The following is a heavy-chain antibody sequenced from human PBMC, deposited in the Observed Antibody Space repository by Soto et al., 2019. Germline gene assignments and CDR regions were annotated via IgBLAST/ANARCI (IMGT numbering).Heavy chain of an antibody. V-gene: IGHV4-59*01. J-gene: IGHJ3*02. CDR2: VTYSGGP. CDR1: GGSISTYY. CDR3: ARDEGYQLTGAFDI. Sequence: SETLSLTCTVSGGSISTYYWSWIRQPPGKGLEWIGYVTYSGGPTYSPSLKSRVTISVDTSKKFSLNLTSVTAADTAVYYCARDEGYQLTGAFDIWGQGTMVPV. D-gene: IGHD2-2*01.